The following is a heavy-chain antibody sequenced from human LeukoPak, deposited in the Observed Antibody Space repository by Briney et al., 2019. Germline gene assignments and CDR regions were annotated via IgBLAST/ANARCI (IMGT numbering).Heavy chain of an antibody. Sequence: ASVKVSCKASGYTFTSYDFNWVRQAAGQRPEWMGWMSPNSGDTGYAQKFQDRVTMTRNTSISTAYMEPSSLRSDDTAVYYCARGPPNWEYDYWGPGTLVTVSS. V-gene: IGHV1-8*01. CDR3: ARGPPNWEYDY. D-gene: IGHD1-1*01. CDR2: MSPNSGDT. CDR1: GYTFTSYD. J-gene: IGHJ4*02.